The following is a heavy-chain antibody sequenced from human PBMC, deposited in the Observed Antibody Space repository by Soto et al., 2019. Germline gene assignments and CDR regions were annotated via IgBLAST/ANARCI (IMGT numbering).Heavy chain of an antibody. V-gene: IGHV3-49*03. CDR3: TTNYYDSSGHDNWFDP. CDR1: GFTFGDYA. J-gene: IGHJ5*02. Sequence: GGSLRLSCTASGFTFGDYAMSWFRQAPGKGLEWVGFIRSKAYGGTTVYAASVKGRFTISRDDSKSIAYLQMNSLKTEDTAVYYCTTNYYDSSGHDNWFDPWGQGTLVTVSS. CDR2: IRSKAYGGTT. D-gene: IGHD3-22*01.